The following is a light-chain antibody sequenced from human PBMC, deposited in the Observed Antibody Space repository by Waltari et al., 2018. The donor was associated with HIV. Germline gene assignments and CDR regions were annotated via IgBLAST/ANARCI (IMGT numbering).Light chain of an antibody. CDR1: SPNIGAGYD. Sequence: QSVLTQPPSVSGAPGQRVTISCTASSPNIGAGYDVHWYQQLPGTAPKLLIYGNSNRPSGVPDRFSGSKSGTSASLAITGLQAEDEADYYCQSYDSSLSGGVFGTGTKVTVL. CDR3: QSYDSSLSGGV. CDR2: GNS. J-gene: IGLJ1*01. V-gene: IGLV1-40*01.